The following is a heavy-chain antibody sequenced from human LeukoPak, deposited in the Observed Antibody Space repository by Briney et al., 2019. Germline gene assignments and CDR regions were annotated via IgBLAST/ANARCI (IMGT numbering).Heavy chain of an antibody. V-gene: IGHV4-39*01. CDR3: ARRSVAVENYFDY. Sequence: PSETLSLTCTVSGGSIITRSYNWGWIRQPPGKGLEWIGSIYYSGSTNYNPSLKSRATIYVDTSENQFSLRLTSVTAADTAVYYCARRSVAVENYFDYWGQGSLVTVSS. CDR1: GGSIITRSYN. D-gene: IGHD6-19*01. CDR2: IYYSGST. J-gene: IGHJ4*02.